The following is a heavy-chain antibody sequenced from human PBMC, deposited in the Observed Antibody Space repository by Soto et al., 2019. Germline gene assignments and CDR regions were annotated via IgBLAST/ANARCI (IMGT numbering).Heavy chain of an antibody. CDR3: ARTRTEAGYSYGLYYYYYYGMDV. D-gene: IGHD5-18*01. Sequence: GGSLRLSSAASGFTFSSYWMSWVRQAPGKGLEWVANIKQDGSEKYYVDSVKGRFTISRDNAKNSLYLQMNSLRAEDTAVYYYARTRTEAGYSYGLYYYYYYGMDVWGQGTTVTVSS. V-gene: IGHV3-7*03. CDR2: IKQDGSEK. CDR1: GFTFSSYW. J-gene: IGHJ6*02.